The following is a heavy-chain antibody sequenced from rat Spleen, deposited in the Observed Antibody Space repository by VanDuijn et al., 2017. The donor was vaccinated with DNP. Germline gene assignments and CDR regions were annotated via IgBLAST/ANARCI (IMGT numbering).Heavy chain of an antibody. CDR2: ITYSGST. V-gene: IGHV3-4*01. D-gene: IGHD1-1*01. CDR3: ARAYYYSIYFDY. J-gene: IGHJ2*01. CDR1: GYTITSGY. Sequence: EIQLQESGPGLVKPSQSLSLTCSVTGYTITSGYDWSWIRKFPGNKMEWMGYITYSGSTNYNPSLKIRISITRDTSKNQFFLQLNFVTTEDTATYYCARAYYYSIYFDYWGQGLMVTVSS.